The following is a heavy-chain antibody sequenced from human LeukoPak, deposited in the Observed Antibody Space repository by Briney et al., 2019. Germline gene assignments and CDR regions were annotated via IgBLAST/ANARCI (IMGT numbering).Heavy chain of an antibody. Sequence: SQTLSLTCAISGDSVSSKNGAWNWIRQSPSRGLEWLGRTYYRSKWYDEYADSVKGRITISPDTSKNQFSLHVYSGTPEDTAVYYCARDLGTSGWYTFDLWGQGTPVTVSS. CDR1: GDSVSSKNGA. V-gene: IGHV6-1*01. D-gene: IGHD6-19*01. CDR2: TYYRSKWYD. CDR3: ARDLGTSGWYTFDL. J-gene: IGHJ5*01.